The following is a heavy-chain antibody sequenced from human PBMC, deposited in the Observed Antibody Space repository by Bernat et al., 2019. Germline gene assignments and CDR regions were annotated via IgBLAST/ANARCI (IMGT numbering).Heavy chain of an antibody. CDR2: ISYDGSNK. D-gene: IGHD7-27*01. J-gene: IGHJ4*02. CDR3: ARGLTGHFDY. Sequence: QVQLVESGGGVVQPGRSLRLSCAASGFTFSSYGMHWVRQAPGKGLEWVAVISYDGSNKYYADSVKGRFTISRDNSKNTLYLQMNSMRAEDTAVYYFARGLTGHFDYWGQGTLVTVSS. CDR1: GFTFSSYG. V-gene: IGHV3-30*03.